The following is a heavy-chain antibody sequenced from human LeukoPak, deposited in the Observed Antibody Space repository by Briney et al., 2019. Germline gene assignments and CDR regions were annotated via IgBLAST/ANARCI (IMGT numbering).Heavy chain of an antibody. CDR1: GFTFDDYA. J-gene: IGHJ4*02. CDR3: AREYRTYGYFDY. D-gene: IGHD3-10*01. CDR2: ISWNSGSI. Sequence: PGRSLRLSCAASGFTFDDYAMHWVRQAPGKGLEWVSGISWNSGSIGYADSVKGRFTISRDNAKNSLYLQMNSLRAEDTALYYCAREYRTYGYFDYWGQGTLVTVSS. V-gene: IGHV3-9*01.